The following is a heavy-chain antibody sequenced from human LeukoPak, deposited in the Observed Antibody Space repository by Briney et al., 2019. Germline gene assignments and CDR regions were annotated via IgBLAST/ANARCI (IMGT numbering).Heavy chain of an antibody. V-gene: IGHV6-1*01. CDR2: TYCRYKWYK. CDR3: ARETSHFDY. CDR1: VDSVSSNSAS. Sequence: SQTLSLTFVISVDSVSSNSASWKWIRQSRSGGLECLGTTYCRYKWYKDYPGSVKSRITINPDTSKNQFFLQLISVTPEATAVYYCARETSHFDYWGQGTLVTVSS. J-gene: IGHJ4*02.